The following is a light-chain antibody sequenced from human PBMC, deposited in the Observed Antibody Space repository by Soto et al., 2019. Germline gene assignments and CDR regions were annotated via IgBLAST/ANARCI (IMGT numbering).Light chain of an antibody. Sequence: EIVLTQSPGTLSLSPGERATLSCRASQSVSSRNLAWFRQKPGQAPSLLIHGASNRATGIPDRFSGSGSGTDFTLAISRLEPEDFAVYYCLRYGDSPPAYTFGQGTKLEIK. CDR1: QSVSSRN. CDR3: LRYGDSPPAYT. V-gene: IGKV3-20*01. CDR2: GAS. J-gene: IGKJ2*01.